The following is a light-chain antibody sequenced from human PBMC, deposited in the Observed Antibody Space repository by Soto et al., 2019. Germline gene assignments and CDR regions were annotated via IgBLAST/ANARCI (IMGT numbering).Light chain of an antibody. CDR3: QQYHNWPA. Sequence: EIVMTQSPATLSVSPGERATLSCRASQSVFSSLAWFQQRPGQAPRLLIYGSVTRATGIPARFSGSGSGTEFTLTISSLQSEDSAVYYCQQYHNWPAFGQGTKVEIK. CDR1: QSVFSS. CDR2: GSV. J-gene: IGKJ1*01. V-gene: IGKV3-15*01.